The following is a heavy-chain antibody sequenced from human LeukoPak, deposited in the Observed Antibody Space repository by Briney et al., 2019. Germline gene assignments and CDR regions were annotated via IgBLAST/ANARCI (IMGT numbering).Heavy chain of an antibody. V-gene: IGHV4-34*01. D-gene: IGHD3-3*01. CDR1: GGSFSGYY. CDR3: AKDQYYVFWGAHPPPYYFDY. CDR2: INHSGST. Sequence: SETLSLTCAVYGGSFSGYYWSWIRQPPGKGLEWIGEINHSGSTNYNPSLKSRVTISVDTSKNQFSLKLSSVTAADTAVYYCAKDQYYVFWGAHPPPYYFDYGGQGTRVPASS. J-gene: IGHJ4*02.